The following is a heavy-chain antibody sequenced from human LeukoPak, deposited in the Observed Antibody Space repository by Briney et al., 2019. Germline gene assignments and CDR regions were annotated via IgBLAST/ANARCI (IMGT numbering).Heavy chain of an antibody. Sequence: GASVKVSCKASGYTFSSHAITWVRQAPGQGLEWMGWISTYNDNRNYAQKFQGRVTMTRDTSISTAYMELSRLRSDDTAVYYCARGYCSGGSCYTSRQTRYNWFDPWGQGTLVTVSS. V-gene: IGHV1-18*01. D-gene: IGHD2-15*01. CDR1: GYTFSSHA. CDR2: ISTYNDNR. J-gene: IGHJ5*02. CDR3: ARGYCSGGSCYTSRQTRYNWFDP.